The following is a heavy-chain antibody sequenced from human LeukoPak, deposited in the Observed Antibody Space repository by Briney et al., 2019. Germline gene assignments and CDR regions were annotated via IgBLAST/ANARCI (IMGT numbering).Heavy chain of an antibody. V-gene: IGHV3-30*02. J-gene: IGHJ4*02. Sequence: PGGSLRLSCAASGFTFSSFGMHWVRQAPGKGPEWVTFIRYDGTNKYYADSVKGRFTSSRDNSKNTLYLQMNSLRAEDTAVYYCAKSGLNRFDYWGQGTLVTVSS. CDR2: IRYDGTNK. CDR1: GFTFSSFG. D-gene: IGHD2-15*01. CDR3: AKSGLNRFDY.